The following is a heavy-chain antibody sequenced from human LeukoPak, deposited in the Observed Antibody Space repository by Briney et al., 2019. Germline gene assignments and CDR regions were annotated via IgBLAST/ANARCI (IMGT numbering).Heavy chain of an antibody. V-gene: IGHV4-4*07. J-gene: IGHJ3*02. D-gene: IGHD2-2*01. CDR3: ARPYCSSTSCHDAFDI. Sequence: SETLSLTCTVSGGSISSYYWSWIRQPAGKGLEWIGRIYTSGSTNYNPSLKSRVTMSVDTSRNQFSLKLSSVTAADTAVYYCARPYCSSTSCHDAFDIWGQGTLVTVPS. CDR1: GGSISSYY. CDR2: IYTSGST.